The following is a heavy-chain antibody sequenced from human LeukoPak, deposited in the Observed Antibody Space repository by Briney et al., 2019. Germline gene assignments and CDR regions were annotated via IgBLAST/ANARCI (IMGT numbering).Heavy chain of an antibody. Sequence: GGSLRLSCAASGFTFSSYSMNWVRQAPGKGLEWVSSISSSSSYIYYADSVKGRFTISRDNAKNSLYLQMNSLRAEDTAVYYCARALDYGGNVAFDIWGQGTMVTVSS. CDR3: ARALDYGGNVAFDI. CDR1: GFTFSSYS. CDR2: ISSSSSYI. J-gene: IGHJ3*02. D-gene: IGHD4-23*01. V-gene: IGHV3-21*01.